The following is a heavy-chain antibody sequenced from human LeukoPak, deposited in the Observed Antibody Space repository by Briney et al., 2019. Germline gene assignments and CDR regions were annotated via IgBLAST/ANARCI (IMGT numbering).Heavy chain of an antibody. J-gene: IGHJ4*02. V-gene: IGHV4-39*01. CDR3: ASRKAVAESFDY. CDR2: IYYSGST. D-gene: IGHD6-19*01. CDR1: GGSISSSSYY. Sequence: PSETLSLTCTVSGGSISSSSYYWGWIRQPPGKGLEWIGNIYYSGSTYYNPSLKSRVTISVDTSKTQFSLKLSSVPAADTVVYYCASRKAVAESFDYWGQGTLVTVSS.